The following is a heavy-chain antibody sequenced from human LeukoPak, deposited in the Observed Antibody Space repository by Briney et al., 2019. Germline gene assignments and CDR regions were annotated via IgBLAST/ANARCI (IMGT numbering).Heavy chain of an antibody. V-gene: IGHV4-38-2*02. D-gene: IGHD1-26*01. CDR1: GYSISSGYY. J-gene: IGHJ3*02. CDR2: IYHSGDT. Sequence: PSETLSLTCTVSGYSISSGYYWGWIRPTPGKGLEWIGHIYHSGDTYYNPSLKSRVAISVDTSENQFSLKLSSVTAADTAVYYCASTYSLYDAFDIWGQGTMVTVSS. CDR3: ASTYSLYDAFDI.